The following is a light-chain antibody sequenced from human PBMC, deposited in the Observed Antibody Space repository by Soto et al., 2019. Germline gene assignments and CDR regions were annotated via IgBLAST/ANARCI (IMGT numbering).Light chain of an antibody. CDR2: GAS. Sequence: EIVLTQSPATLSVSPGESATLSCRASQSVSSNLAWYQQKPGQAPRLLIYGASTRATVIPARFSGSGSGTEFTLSISSLLSEDVAVDYCQEYNNWPWTFGQGTKVEIK. CDR1: QSVSSN. J-gene: IGKJ1*01. CDR3: QEYNNWPWT. V-gene: IGKV3-15*01.